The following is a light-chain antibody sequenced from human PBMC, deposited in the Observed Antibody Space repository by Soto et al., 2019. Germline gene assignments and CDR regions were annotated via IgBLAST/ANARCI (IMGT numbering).Light chain of an antibody. CDR2: EVN. CDR1: STDVGGYNY. CDR3: GSYTSTDTPFV. Sequence: QSVLAQPSSVPGSPGQLITISCTGTSTDVGGYNYVSWYQHHPGKGPKLIIYEVNNRPSGVSGRFSGSKSGNKASLTISNLEAEDESDYYCGSYTSTDTPFVFGTGTKVTVL. V-gene: IGLV2-14*01. J-gene: IGLJ1*01.